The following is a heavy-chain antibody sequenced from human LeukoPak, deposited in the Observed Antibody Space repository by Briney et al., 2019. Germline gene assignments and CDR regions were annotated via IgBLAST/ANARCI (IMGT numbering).Heavy chain of an antibody. D-gene: IGHD3-22*01. CDR2: ISAYNGNT. V-gene: IGHV1-18*01. J-gene: IGHJ4*02. CDR1: GYTFTSYG. CDR3: ARMAYCDTWKSHFDY. Sequence: ASVKVSCKASGYTFTSYGISWVRQAPGQGLEWMGWISAYNGNTNYAQKLQGRVTMTTDTSTSTAYMELRSLRSDDTAVYYCARMAYCDTWKSHFDYWGQGTLVTVSS.